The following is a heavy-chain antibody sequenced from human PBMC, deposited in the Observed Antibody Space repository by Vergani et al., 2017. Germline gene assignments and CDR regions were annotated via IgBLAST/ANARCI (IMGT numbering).Heavy chain of an antibody. J-gene: IGHJ4*02. V-gene: IGHV3-48*01. CDR2: IYSSGRTI. CDR3: ARDPMVRGVTSPTCFDY. Sequence: EVQLLESGGGLVQPGGSLRLTCAASEFTFSNYAMNWVGQAPGKGLEWVSYIYSSGRTIYYADSVKGRFTISRDNAKNSLYLQMNSLRAEDTAIYYCARDPMVRGVTSPTCFDYWGQGTLVTVSS. D-gene: IGHD3-10*01. CDR1: EFTFSNYA.